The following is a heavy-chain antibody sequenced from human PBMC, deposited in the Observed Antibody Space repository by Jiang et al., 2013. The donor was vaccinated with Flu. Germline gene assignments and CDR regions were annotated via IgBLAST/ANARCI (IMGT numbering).Heavy chain of an antibody. J-gene: IGHJ6*02. CDR3: AREKAALEMATITGNYGMDV. CDR1: GYTFTSYY. V-gene: IGHV1-46*01. Sequence: SGAEVKKPGASVKVSCKASGYTFTSYYMHWVRQAPGQGLEWMGIINPSGGSTSYAQKFQGRVTMTRDTSTSTVYMELSSLRSEDTAVYYCAREKAALEMATITGNYGMDVWGQGTTVTVSS. CDR2: INPSGGST. D-gene: IGHD5-24*01.